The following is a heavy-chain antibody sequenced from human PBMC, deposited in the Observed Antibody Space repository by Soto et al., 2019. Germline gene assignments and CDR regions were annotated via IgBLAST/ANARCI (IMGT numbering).Heavy chain of an antibody. CDR2: IYYSGST. J-gene: IGHJ3*02. CDR3: AREYTVTTQDAFDI. D-gene: IGHD4-17*01. Sequence: QVQLQESGPGLVKPSQTLSLTCTVSGGSISSGGYYWSWIRQHPGKGLEWIGYIYYSGSTYYNPSLESRVTISVDTSKNQFSLKLSSVTAADTAVYYCAREYTVTTQDAFDIWGQGTMVTVSS. V-gene: IGHV4-31*03. CDR1: GGSISSGGYY.